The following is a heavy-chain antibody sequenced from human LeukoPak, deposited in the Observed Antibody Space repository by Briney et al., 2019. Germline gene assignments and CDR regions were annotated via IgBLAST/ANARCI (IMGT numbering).Heavy chain of an antibody. V-gene: IGHV1-69*05. Sequence: SVKVSCKASGGTFSSHAISWVRQAPGQGLEWMGGIIPIFGTANYAQKFQGRVTITTDESTSTAYMELSSLRSEDTAVYYCARDAYYYDSSGYRADYWGQGTLVTVSS. D-gene: IGHD3-22*01. CDR3: ARDAYYYDSSGYRADY. CDR2: IIPIFGTA. J-gene: IGHJ4*02. CDR1: GGTFSSHA.